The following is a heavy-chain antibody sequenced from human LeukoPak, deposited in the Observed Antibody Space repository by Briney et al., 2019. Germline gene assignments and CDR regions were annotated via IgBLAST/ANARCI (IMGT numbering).Heavy chain of an antibody. J-gene: IGHJ5*02. D-gene: IGHD3-3*01. V-gene: IGHV1-69*05. CDR3: ATTFGVVTYNWFDP. CDR1: GGTFSSYA. CDR2: IIPIFGTA. Sequence: ASVKVSCKASGGTFSSYAISWVRQAPGQGLEWMGGIIPIFGTANYAQKFQGRVTITTDESTSTAYMELSSLRSEDTAVYYCATTFGVVTYNWFDPWGQGTLVTVSS.